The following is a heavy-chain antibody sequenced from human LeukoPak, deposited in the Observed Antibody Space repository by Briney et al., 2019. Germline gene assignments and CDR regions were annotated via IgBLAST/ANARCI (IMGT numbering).Heavy chain of an antibody. J-gene: IGHJ4*02. CDR3: AKDNSYSGSVY. CDR1: GFTFSNHA. V-gene: IGHV3-23*01. D-gene: IGHD1-26*01. CDR2: ISGDGGTT. Sequence: GGSLRLSCAASGFTFSNHAMTWVRQAPGKGLEWVSVISGDGGTTCYADSVKGRFTISRDNSKNTLYLQMNSLRAGDTAVYCCAKDNSYSGSVYWGQGTLVTVSS.